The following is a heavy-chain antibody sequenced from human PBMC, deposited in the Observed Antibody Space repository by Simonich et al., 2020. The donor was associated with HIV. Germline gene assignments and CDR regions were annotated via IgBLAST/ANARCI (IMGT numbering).Heavy chain of an antibody. Sequence: QVQLQQWGAGLLKPSETLSLTCAVYGGSFSGYYWDWIRQPPGKGLEWIGKINHSGSTNYNPSPKSRVTISVDTFKTQFSLKLSSVTAADTAVYYCARHDGLTGEWSFDYWGQGTLVTVSS. V-gene: IGHV4-34*01. D-gene: IGHD7-27*01. CDR2: INHSGST. CDR3: ARHDGLTGEWSFDY. J-gene: IGHJ4*02. CDR1: GGSFSGYY.